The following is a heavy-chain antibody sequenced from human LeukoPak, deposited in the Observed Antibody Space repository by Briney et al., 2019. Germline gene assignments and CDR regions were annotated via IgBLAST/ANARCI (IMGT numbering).Heavy chain of an antibody. D-gene: IGHD3-9*01. CDR2: IYWDDDK. J-gene: IGHJ4*02. CDR3: AHSRYHKNYDILTGYYGY. Sequence: KESGPTLVKPTQTLTLTCTFSGFSLSTSGVGVGWIRQPPGKALEWLALIYWDDDKRYSPSLKGRLTITKDTSKNQVVLTMTNMDPVDTATYYCAHSRYHKNYDILTGYYGYWGQGTLVTVSS. CDR1: GFSLSTSGVG. V-gene: IGHV2-5*02.